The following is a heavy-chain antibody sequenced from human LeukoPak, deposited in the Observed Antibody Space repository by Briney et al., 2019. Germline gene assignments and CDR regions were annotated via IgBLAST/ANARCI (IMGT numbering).Heavy chain of an antibody. CDR1: GFTFSSYG. J-gene: IGHJ4*02. CDR3: ARPPQNIRYYFDY. D-gene: IGHD2/OR15-2a*01. CDR2: IWYDGSNE. Sequence: GGSLRLSCAASGFTFSSYGMHWVRQAPGKGLEWVAVIWYDGSNEYYADSVKGRFTISRDDSKNTLYLQMNSLRAEDTAVYYCARPPQNIRYYFDYWGQGTLVTVSS. V-gene: IGHV3-33*01.